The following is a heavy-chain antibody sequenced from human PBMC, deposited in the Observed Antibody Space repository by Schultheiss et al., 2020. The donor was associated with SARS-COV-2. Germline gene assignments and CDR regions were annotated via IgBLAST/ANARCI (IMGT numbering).Heavy chain of an antibody. D-gene: IGHD3-10*01. CDR1: GFTFSSYA. CDR3: ARDLYYYGSGSYYLKPWGFDY. Sequence: GESLKISCAASGFTFSSYAMSWVRQAPGKGLEWVAVIWYDGSNKYYADSVKGRFTISRDNSKNTLYLQMNSLRAEDTAVYYCARDLYYYGSGSYYLKPWGFDYWGQGTLVTVSS. CDR2: IWYDGSNK. J-gene: IGHJ4*02. V-gene: IGHV3-33*08.